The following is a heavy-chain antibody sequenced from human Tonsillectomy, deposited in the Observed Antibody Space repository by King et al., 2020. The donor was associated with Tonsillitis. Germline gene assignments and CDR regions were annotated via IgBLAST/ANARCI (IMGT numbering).Heavy chain of an antibody. D-gene: IGHD3-22*01. CDR1: GFTFSNAW. V-gene: IGHV3-15*01. CDR2: IKSKTDGGRT. J-gene: IGHJ4*02. Sequence: VQLVESGGGLVKPGGSLRLSCAASGFTFSNAWMSWVRQAPGKGLEWVGRIKSKTDGGRTDYAAPVKGRFTISRDDSQNTLYLQMNSLKTEDTAVYYCTTERAYYYDSSGYPDYWGQGTLVTVSS. CDR3: TTERAYYYDSSGYPDY.